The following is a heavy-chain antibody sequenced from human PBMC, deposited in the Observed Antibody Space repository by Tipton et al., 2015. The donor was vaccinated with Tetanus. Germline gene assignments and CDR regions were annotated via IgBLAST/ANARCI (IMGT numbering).Heavy chain of an antibody. CDR1: GGSISGSPYF. CDR2: VYYSGST. J-gene: IGHJ4*02. Sequence: LRLSCTVSGGSISGSPYFWNWIRHQPGKGLEWIGYVYYSGSTFYNPSLESRVTISVDTSKNQFSLNLTSVTVADSAVYFCARVSRRNFYFDYWGPGAQVTVSS. CDR3: ARVSRRNFYFDY. V-gene: IGHV4-31*03. D-gene: IGHD2/OR15-2a*01.